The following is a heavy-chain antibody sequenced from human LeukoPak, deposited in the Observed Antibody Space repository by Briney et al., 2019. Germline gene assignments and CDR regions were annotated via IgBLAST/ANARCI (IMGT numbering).Heavy chain of an antibody. Sequence: KPSETLSLNCTVSGCSISSSSYYWGWIGQPPGKGLEWIGSIYYSGSTYYNPSLKSRVTISVDTSKNQFSLKLSSLTAADTAVYYCARRGYGYCAPRALDIWGQGTMVTVSS. V-gene: IGHV4-39*01. D-gene: IGHD5-24*01. CDR3: ARRGYGYCAPRALDI. J-gene: IGHJ3*02. CDR1: GCSISSSSYY. CDR2: IYYSGST.